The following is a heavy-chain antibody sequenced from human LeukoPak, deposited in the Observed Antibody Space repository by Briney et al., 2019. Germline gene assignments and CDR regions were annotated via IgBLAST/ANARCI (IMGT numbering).Heavy chain of an antibody. CDR1: GGSISSSSYY. CDR2: IYYSGST. J-gene: IGHJ6*04. V-gene: IGHV4-39*07. CDR3: ARPQWRHNRRGMDV. Sequence: SETLSLTCTVSGGSISSSSYYWGWIRQPPGKGLEWIGSIYYSGSTYYNPSLKSRVTISVDTSKNQFSLKLSSVTAADTAVYYCARPQWRHNRRGMDVWGKGTTVTISS. D-gene: IGHD6-19*01.